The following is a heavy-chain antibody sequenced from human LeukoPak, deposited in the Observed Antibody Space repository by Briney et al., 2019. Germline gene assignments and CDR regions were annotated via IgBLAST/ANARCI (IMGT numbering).Heavy chain of an antibody. J-gene: IGHJ6*02. CDR2: ISSSSSYI. Sequence: GGSLRLSCAASGFTFTTYSMNWVRQVPGKGLEWVSSISSSSSYIYYADSVKGRFTISRDNAKNSLYLQMNSLRAEDTAMYYCARAAAAAGTNYYYYGMDVWGQGTTVTVSS. CDR1: GFTFTTYS. CDR3: ARAAAAAGTNYYYYGMDV. D-gene: IGHD6-13*01. V-gene: IGHV3-21*01.